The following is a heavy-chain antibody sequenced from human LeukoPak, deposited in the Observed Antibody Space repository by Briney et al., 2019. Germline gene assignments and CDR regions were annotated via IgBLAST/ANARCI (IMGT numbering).Heavy chain of an antibody. D-gene: IGHD4-17*01. CDR1: GGSISSSSYY. CDR3: ARGTVTDPKTIDY. J-gene: IGHJ4*02. CDR2: IYYSGST. Sequence: PSETLSLTCTVSGGSISSSSYYWGWIRQPPGKGLEWIGYIYYSGSTNYNPSLKSRVTISVDTSKNQFSLKLSSVTAADTAVYYCARGTVTDPKTIDYWGQGTLVTVSS. V-gene: IGHV4-61*05.